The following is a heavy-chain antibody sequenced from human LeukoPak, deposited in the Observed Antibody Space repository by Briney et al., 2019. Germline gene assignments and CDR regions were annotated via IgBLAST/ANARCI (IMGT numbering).Heavy chain of an antibody. D-gene: IGHD1-26*01. CDR2: ISYDGSNK. CDR3: ATRGRATLGGFDY. CDR1: GFTFSSYA. Sequence: GGSLRLSCAASGFTFSSYAMHWVRQAPGKGLEWVAVISYDGSNKYYADSVKGRFTISRDNSKNTLYLQMNSLRAEDTAVYYCATRGRATLGGFDYWGQGTLVTVSS. V-gene: IGHV3-30-3*01. J-gene: IGHJ4*02.